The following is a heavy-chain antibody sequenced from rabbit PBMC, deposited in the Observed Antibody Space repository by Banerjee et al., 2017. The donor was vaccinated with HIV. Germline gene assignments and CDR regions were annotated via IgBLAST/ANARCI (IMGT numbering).Heavy chain of an antibody. Sequence: QSLEESGGDLVKPGASLTLTCTASGFSFSSSYYMCWVRQAPGKGLEWIACIYAGSSGSTYYASWAKGRFTISKTSSTTVTLQVTSLTAADTATYFCARSGAGYATSGYAYFKFWGPGTLVTVS. D-gene: IGHD8-1*01. CDR1: GFSFSSSYY. CDR3: ARSGAGYATSGYAYFKF. CDR2: IYAGSSGST. V-gene: IGHV1S40*01. J-gene: IGHJ4*01.